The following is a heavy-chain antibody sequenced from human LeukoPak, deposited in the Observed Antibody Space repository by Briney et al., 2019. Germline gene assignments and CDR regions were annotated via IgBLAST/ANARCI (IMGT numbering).Heavy chain of an antibody. CDR3: ARDTMVRGVRWFDP. V-gene: IGHV3-30*04. D-gene: IGHD3-10*01. CDR1: GFTFSSYA. Sequence: GGSLRLSCAASGFTFSSYAMHWVRQAPGKGLEWVAVISYDGSNKYYADSVKGRFTISRDNTKNTLYLQMNSLRAEDTAVYYCARDTMVRGVRWFDPWGQGTLVTVSS. J-gene: IGHJ5*02. CDR2: ISYDGSNK.